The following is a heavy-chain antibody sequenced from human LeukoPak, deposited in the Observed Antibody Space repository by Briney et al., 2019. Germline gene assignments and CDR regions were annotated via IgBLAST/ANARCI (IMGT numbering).Heavy chain of an antibody. CDR2: ISGSGGTI. V-gene: IGHV3-11*04. Sequence: GGSLRLSCAASGFTFSDYYMSWIRQAPGKGLEWVSYISGSGGTIYYADSVKGRFTISGDNAKNSLHLQLNSLRAEDTAVYYCAREACSGGSCYSFRVQGTFDIWGQGTMVTVSS. CDR3: AREACSGGSCYSFRVQGTFDI. D-gene: IGHD2-15*01. CDR1: GFTFSDYY. J-gene: IGHJ3*02.